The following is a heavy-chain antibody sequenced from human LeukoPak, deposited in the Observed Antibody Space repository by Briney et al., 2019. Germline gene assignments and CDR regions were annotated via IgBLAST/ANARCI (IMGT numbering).Heavy chain of an antibody. CDR3: ARDQPNYYGSGSYYMPLGY. Sequence: ASVKVSCKASGYTFSSYYMHWVRQAPGQGLEWMGIINPRGGSTSYAQKFQGRVTMTRDTSTSTVYMELSSLRSEDTAVYYCARDQPNYYGSGSYYMPLGYWGQGSLVTVSS. V-gene: IGHV1-46*03. D-gene: IGHD3-10*01. CDR1: GYTFSSYY. J-gene: IGHJ4*02. CDR2: INPRGGST.